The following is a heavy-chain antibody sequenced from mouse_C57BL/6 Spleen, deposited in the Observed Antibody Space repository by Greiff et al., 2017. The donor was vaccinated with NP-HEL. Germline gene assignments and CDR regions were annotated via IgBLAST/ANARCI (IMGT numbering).Heavy chain of an antibody. D-gene: IGHD2-1*01. CDR2: IYPGGGYT. V-gene: IGHV1-63*01. Sequence: VQLQQSGAELVKPGTSVKMSCKASGYTFTNYWMGWVKQRPGHGLEWIGEIYPGGGYTNYNEKFKGKATLTADKSSSTAYMQLSRLTSEDSAAYYCSRAGGNYGYFDVWGTGTTVTVSS. J-gene: IGHJ1*03. CDR3: SRAGGNYGYFDV. CDR1: GYTFTNYW.